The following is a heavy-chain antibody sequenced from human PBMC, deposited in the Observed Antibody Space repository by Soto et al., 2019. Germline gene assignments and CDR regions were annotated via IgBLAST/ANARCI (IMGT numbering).Heavy chain of an antibody. Sequence: ASVKVSCKASGYTFTSYYMHWVRQAPGQGLEWMGIINPSGGSTSYAQKFQGRVTMTRDTSTSTVYMELSSLRSEDTAVYYCAREGGRIAAAGTALWEVTDYYYGMDVWGQGTTVTVS. CDR2: INPSGGST. CDR3: AREGGRIAAAGTALWEVTDYYYGMDV. D-gene: IGHD6-13*01. J-gene: IGHJ6*02. V-gene: IGHV1-46*01. CDR1: GYTFTSYY.